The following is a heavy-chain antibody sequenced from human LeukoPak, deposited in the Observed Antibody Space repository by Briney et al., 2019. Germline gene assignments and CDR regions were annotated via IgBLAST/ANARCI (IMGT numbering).Heavy chain of an antibody. J-gene: IGHJ6*02. D-gene: IGHD2-2*01. CDR1: GYTFTSYG. Sequence: ASVKVSCKASGYTFTSYGISWVRQAPGQGLEWMGWISAYNGNTNYAQKLLGRVTMTTDTSTSTAYMELRSLRSDDTAVYYCARNKYPEGGIVVVPANYYYYGMDVWGQGTTVAVSS. V-gene: IGHV1-18*01. CDR2: ISAYNGNT. CDR3: ARNKYPEGGIVVVPANYYYYGMDV.